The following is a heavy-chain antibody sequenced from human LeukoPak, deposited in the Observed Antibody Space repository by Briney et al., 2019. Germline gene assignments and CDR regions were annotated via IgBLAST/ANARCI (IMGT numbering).Heavy chain of an antibody. J-gene: IGHJ4*02. CDR2: ISYDGSNK. D-gene: IGHD3-10*01. Sequence: PGGSLRLSCAASGFTFNSYGMHWVRQAPGKGLEWVAVISYDGSNKYYADSVKGRFTISRDNSKNTLYLQMNSLRAEDTAVYYCAKLGDIRGYWGQGTLVTVSS. V-gene: IGHV3-30*18. CDR1: GFTFNSYG. CDR3: AKLGDIRGY.